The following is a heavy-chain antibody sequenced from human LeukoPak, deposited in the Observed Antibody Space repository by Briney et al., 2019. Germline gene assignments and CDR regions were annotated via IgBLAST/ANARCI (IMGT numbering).Heavy chain of an antibody. J-gene: IGHJ4*02. Sequence: PGRSLRLSCAASGFTFDDYAMHWVRQAPGKGREWVSGVSWNSGSIGYADSVKGRFTISRDNAKNSLYLQMNSLRAEDTALYYCAKDIGDGYCSSTSCFFDYWGQGTLVTVSS. CDR1: GFTFDDYA. CDR2: VSWNSGSI. CDR3: AKDIGDGYCSSTSCFFDY. V-gene: IGHV3-9*01. D-gene: IGHD2-2*01.